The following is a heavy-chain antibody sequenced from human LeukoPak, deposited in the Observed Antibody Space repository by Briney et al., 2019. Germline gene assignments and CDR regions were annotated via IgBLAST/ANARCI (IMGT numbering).Heavy chain of an antibody. Sequence: GGSLRLSCAASGFTFSDYYMSWIRQAPGKGLEWVSYISSSGSTIYYADSVKGRFTISRDNAKNSLFLQMNSPRAEDAAVYSCARETYYYDSSGHDAFDIWGQGTMVTVSS. J-gene: IGHJ3*02. V-gene: IGHV3-11*04. CDR1: GFTFSDYY. CDR2: ISSSGSTI. CDR3: ARETYYYDSSGHDAFDI. D-gene: IGHD3-22*01.